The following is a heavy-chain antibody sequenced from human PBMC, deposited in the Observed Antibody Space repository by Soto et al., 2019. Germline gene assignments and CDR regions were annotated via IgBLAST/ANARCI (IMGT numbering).Heavy chain of an antibody. V-gene: IGHV3-23*01. CDR3: AKDMVAATYDYYYGMDV. D-gene: IGHD2-15*01. CDR1: GFTFSSYA. J-gene: IGHJ6*02. Sequence: EVQLLESGGGLVQPGGSLRLSCAASGFTFSSYAMSWVRQAPGKGLEWVSAISGSGGSTYYADSVKGRFTISRDNAKNTLYLQMNSLRAEDTAVYYCAKDMVAATYDYYYGMDVWGQGSTVTVSS. CDR2: ISGSGGST.